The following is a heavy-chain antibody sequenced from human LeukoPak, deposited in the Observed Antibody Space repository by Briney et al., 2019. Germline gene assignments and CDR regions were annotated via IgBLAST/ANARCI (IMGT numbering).Heavy chain of an antibody. CDR3: ARDSGRKDDY. V-gene: IGHV3-7*01. J-gene: IGHJ4*02. CDR2: IRPDGSED. CDR1: GGSISSSSYY. Sequence: PSETLSLTCTVSGGSISSSSYYWGWVRQAPGKGLEWVANIRPDGSEDYYVDSVKGRFTISRDNAKNSLYLQMNSLRAEDTTVYYCARDSGRKDDYWGQGTLVTVSS. D-gene: IGHD3-10*01.